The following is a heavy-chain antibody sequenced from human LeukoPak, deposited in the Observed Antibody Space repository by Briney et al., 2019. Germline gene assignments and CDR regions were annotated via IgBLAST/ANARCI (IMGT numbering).Heavy chain of an antibody. CDR3: AMIEQVVSNVEGGY. D-gene: IGHD6-6*01. CDR2: IRYDGSNK. V-gene: IGHV3-30*02. Sequence: GGSLRLSCAASGFTFSSYGMHWVRQAPGKGLEWVAFIRYDGSNKYYADSVKGRFTISRDNAKNSLYLQMNSLRAEDTAVYFCAMIEQVVSNVEGGYWGQGTLVTVSS. J-gene: IGHJ4*02. CDR1: GFTFSSYG.